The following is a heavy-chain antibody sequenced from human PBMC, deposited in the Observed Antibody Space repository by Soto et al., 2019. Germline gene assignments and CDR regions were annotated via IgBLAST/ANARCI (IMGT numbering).Heavy chain of an antibody. CDR3: TRDYNWANDY. CDR1: GFTFSDHF. J-gene: IGHJ4*02. D-gene: IGHD1-20*01. Sequence: EVKLVESGGGLVQPGGSLRVSCAASGFTFSDHFMDWVRQAPGKGLEWIGRIRNKGSSYSTEYAASVEGRFTISRDDSSSSLSLQMNSLKIEDTAVYYCTRDYNWANDYWGQGTLVTVSS. V-gene: IGHV3-72*01. CDR2: IRNKGSSYST.